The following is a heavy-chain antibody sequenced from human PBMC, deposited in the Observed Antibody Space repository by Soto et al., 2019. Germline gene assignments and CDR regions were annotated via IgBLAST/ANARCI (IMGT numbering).Heavy chain of an antibody. CDR3: ARESRYCSGGSCYFLPGIDY. CDR1: GGTFSSYA. Sequence: QVQLVQSGAEVKKPGSSVKVSCKASGGTFSSYAISWVRQAPGQGLEWVGGIIHIFGTANYAQTFQGRGTITADESTITAYMGLSRLRTEDTAVYYCARESRYCSGGSCYFLPGIDYWGQGTLVTVSS. J-gene: IGHJ4*02. D-gene: IGHD2-15*01. CDR2: IIHIFGTA. V-gene: IGHV1-69*12.